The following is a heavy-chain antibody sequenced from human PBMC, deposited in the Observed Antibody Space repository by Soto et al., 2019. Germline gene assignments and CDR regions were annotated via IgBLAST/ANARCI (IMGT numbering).Heavy chain of an antibody. Sequence: PGGSLRLSCVACGFCVRDLGMDWVRQAPGKGLEWVSVIWYDGSNTYHAESVKGRFTFSRDISKNTLYLQMNSLRPEDTAVYYCARISSTSSTTYWGQGTLVTVSS. CDR1: GFCVRDLG. J-gene: IGHJ4*02. D-gene: IGHD6-6*01. V-gene: IGHV3-33*01. CDR2: IWYDGSNT. CDR3: ARISSTSSTTY.